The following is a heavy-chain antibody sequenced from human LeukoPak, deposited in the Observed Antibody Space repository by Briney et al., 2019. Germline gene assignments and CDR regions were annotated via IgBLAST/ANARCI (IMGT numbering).Heavy chain of an antibody. J-gene: IGHJ4*02. D-gene: IGHD3-22*01. V-gene: IGHV4-31*03. CDR3: ASSHYYDSSGRGKYFDY. CDR2: IYYSGST. CDR1: GGSISSGGYY. Sequence: SETLSLTCTVSGGSISSGGYYWSWIRQHPGKGLEWIGYIYYSGSTYYNPSLKSRVTISVDTSKNQFSLKLSSVTAADTAVYYCASSHYYDSSGRGKYFDYWGQGTLVTVSS.